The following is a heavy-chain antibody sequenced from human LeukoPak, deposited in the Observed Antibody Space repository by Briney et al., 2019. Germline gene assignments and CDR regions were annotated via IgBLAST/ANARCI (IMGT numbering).Heavy chain of an antibody. Sequence: GGSLRLSCSASGFTFSDYAMHWVRQAPGKGLVWVSRINSDGSSTSYADSVKGRFTISRDNAKNTLYLQMNSLRAEDTAVYYCARAPAHYYGSGSYSSGIDYWGQGTLVTVSS. D-gene: IGHD3-10*01. CDR1: GFTFSDYA. J-gene: IGHJ4*02. V-gene: IGHV3-74*01. CDR2: INSDGSST. CDR3: ARAPAHYYGSGSYSSGIDY.